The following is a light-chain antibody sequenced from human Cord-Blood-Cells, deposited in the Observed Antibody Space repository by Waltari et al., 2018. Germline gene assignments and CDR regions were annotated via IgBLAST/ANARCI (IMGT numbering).Light chain of an antibody. CDR1: PSVSSY. J-gene: IGKJ4*01. V-gene: IGKV3-11*01. Sequence: EFVLTQPPATLSLSPGERATLSCRASPSVSSYLAWYQQKPGQAPRLLIYDASNRATGIPARFSGRGSGTDFTLTISSLEPEDFAVYYCQQRSNWPRTFGGGTKVEIK. CDR2: DAS. CDR3: QQRSNWPRT.